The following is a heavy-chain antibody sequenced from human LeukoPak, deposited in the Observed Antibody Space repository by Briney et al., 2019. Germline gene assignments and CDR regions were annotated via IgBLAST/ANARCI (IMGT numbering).Heavy chain of an antibody. CDR2: IYYRVTS. CDR1: CDSISTYY. J-gene: IGHJ4*02. Sequence: SETLSLTCTVSCDSISTYYWSWIRKPPGKGLEWIGYIYYRVTSDYNPSLKSRVTMSVDMSTRQISLKLSSVTAADTAVYYCARAVGGDGSGSLWGPGTLVTVSS. D-gene: IGHD3-10*01. V-gene: IGHV4-59*01. CDR3: ARAVGGDGSGSL.